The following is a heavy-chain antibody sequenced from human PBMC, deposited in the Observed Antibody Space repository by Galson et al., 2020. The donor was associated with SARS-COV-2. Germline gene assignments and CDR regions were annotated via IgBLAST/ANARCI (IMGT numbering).Heavy chain of an antibody. D-gene: IGHD2-21*01. V-gene: IGHV3-23*01. CDR2: LTGTDDA. CDR1: GFAFRNYA. J-gene: IGHJ4*02. CDR3: AKDLRGGPIMWYFGC. Sequence: GESLKISCAASGFAFRNYAINWVRQAPGKGLEWVSSLTGTDDAYYADPVMGRFTISRDNSKKTLYLHMNSLRVEDTAVYYCAKDLRGGPIMWYFGCWGQGALVTVSS.